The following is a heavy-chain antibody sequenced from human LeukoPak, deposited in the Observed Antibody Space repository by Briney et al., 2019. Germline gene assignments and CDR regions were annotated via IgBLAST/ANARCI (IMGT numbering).Heavy chain of an antibody. D-gene: IGHD1-26*01. Sequence: KPSETLSLTCTVSGGSISTYYWSWIRQPPGKGLEWIGYIYYSGSTNYNPSLKSRVTISVDTSKNQFSLKLSSVTAADTAVYYCARDPSGSYYLSGAFDIWGQGTMATVSS. CDR1: GGSISTYY. CDR3: ARDPSGSYYLSGAFDI. CDR2: IYYSGST. J-gene: IGHJ3*02. V-gene: IGHV4-59*01.